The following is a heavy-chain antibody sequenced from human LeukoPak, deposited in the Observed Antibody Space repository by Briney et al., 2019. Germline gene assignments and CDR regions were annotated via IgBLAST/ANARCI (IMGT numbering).Heavy chain of an antibody. Sequence: GGSLRLSCAASGFTFTTYAMSWVRQAPGRGLEWVSVINANGGTAFYADSVRGRFTISRDNSKNTLSLEMNSLRDDDTAVYYCAKKAASSGYYNWFDTWGQGTLVTVSS. CDR2: INANGGTA. V-gene: IGHV3-23*01. CDR3: AKKAASSGYYNWFDT. CDR1: GFTFTTYA. J-gene: IGHJ5*02. D-gene: IGHD2-15*01.